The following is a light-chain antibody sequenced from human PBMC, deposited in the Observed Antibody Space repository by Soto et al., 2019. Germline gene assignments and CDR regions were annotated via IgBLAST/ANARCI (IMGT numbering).Light chain of an antibody. CDR2: GAS. Sequence: EIVLTQSPGTLSLSPGERATLSCRASLSVRSSYLAWFQQKPGQAPRLLIYGASSRATGIPDRFSGSESGTDFTLTISRLEPEDFAVYYCQQYGSTLKTFGQGTKLEIK. J-gene: IGKJ2*01. CDR1: LSVRSSY. CDR3: QQYGSTLKT. V-gene: IGKV3-20*01.